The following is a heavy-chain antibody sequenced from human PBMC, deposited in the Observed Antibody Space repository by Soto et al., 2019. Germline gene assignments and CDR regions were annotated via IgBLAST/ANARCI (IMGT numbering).Heavy chain of an antibody. CDR2: ISASGRNI. CDR1: GFTFSSYS. CDR3: ARESEDLTSNFDY. V-gene: IGHV3-23*01. Sequence: EVQLLESGGGLAQPGGSLRLSCAASGFTFSSYSMTWVRQAPGKGLEWVSAISASGRNIFYADSVKGRFTISRDNSKSTLYLQMVSLRAEDTAVYYCARESEDLTSNFDYWGQGTLVTVSS. J-gene: IGHJ4*02.